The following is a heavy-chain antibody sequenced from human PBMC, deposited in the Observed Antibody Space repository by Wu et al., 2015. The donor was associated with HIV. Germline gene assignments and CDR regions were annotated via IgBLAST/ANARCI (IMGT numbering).Heavy chain of an antibody. V-gene: IGHV1-8*01. CDR2: MNPNSGNT. CDR1: GYTFTSYD. Sequence: QVQLVQSGAEVKKPGASVKVSCKASGYTFTSYDINWVRQATGQGLEWMGWMNPNSGNTGYAQKFQGRVTMTRNTSISTAYMELSSLRSEDTAVYYCARASYGSGSYAPSGWFDPWGQGTLVTVSS. CDR3: ARASYGSGSYAPSGWFDP. J-gene: IGHJ5*02. D-gene: IGHD3-10*01.